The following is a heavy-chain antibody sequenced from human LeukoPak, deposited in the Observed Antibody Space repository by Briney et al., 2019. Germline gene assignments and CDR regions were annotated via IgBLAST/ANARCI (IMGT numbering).Heavy chain of an antibody. CDR3: ARGWLQPYWYFDL. Sequence: ASVKVSCKASGYTFSNYGISWVRQAPGQGLEWMGWISSYNGNTDYAQKLQGRVTMTTDTSTTTGYMELRSLRSDDTAVYYCARGWLQPYWYFDLWGRGTVVTVSS. CDR1: GYTFSNYG. D-gene: IGHD5-24*01. CDR2: ISSYNGNT. V-gene: IGHV1-18*01. J-gene: IGHJ2*01.